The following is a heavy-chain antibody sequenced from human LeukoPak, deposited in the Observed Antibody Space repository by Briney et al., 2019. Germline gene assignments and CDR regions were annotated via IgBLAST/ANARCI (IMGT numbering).Heavy chain of an antibody. J-gene: IGHJ4*02. Sequence: GGSLRLSCAASGFTFSTYTMASVRQAPGGGLEWVSGIGGDGGGGAYYAGSVKGRFAISRDDSKSTLYLQMNRLRVEDAAVYYCVKDFGRNLGGPGYWGRGTLVSVSS. D-gene: IGHD3-10*01. CDR3: VKDFGRNLGGPGY. V-gene: IGHV3-23*01. CDR1: GFTFSTYT. CDR2: IGGDGGGGA.